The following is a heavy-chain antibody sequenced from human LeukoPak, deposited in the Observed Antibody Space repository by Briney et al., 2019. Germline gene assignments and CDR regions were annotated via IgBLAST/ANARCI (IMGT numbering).Heavy chain of an antibody. V-gene: IGHV3-7*01. D-gene: IGHD3-16*02. CDR1: GFTSSSYW. Sequence: GGSLRLSCAASGFTSSSYWMSWVRQAPGKGLEWVANIKQDGSEKYYVDSVKGRFTISRDNAKDSLYLQMNSLRAEDTAVYYCARGPDRTYYDYVWGSYRPYYFDYWGQGTLVTVSS. J-gene: IGHJ4*02. CDR3: ARGPDRTYYDYVWGSYRPYYFDY. CDR2: IKQDGSEK.